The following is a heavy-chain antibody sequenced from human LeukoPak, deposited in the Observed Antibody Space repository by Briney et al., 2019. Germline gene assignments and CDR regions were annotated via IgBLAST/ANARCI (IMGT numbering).Heavy chain of an antibody. CDR1: GGTFSSYA. CDR2: IIPIFGTA. Sequence: GASVKVSCKASGGTFSSYAISWVRQATGQGLEWMGGIIPIFGTANYAQKFQGRVTITADESTSTAYMELSSLRSEDTAVYYCARVQLERLLHYGMDVWGQGTTVTVSS. D-gene: IGHD1-1*01. J-gene: IGHJ6*02. CDR3: ARVQLERLLHYGMDV. V-gene: IGHV1-69*13.